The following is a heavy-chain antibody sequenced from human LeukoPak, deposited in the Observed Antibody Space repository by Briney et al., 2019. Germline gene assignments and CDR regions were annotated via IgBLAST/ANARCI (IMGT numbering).Heavy chain of an antibody. CDR3: PHGGAGYCDSTSCLNWFDP. CDR1: GFSLSTHALG. D-gene: IGHD2-2*01. Sequence: SGPTLVNPTQAPTLTCTFSGFSLSTHALGVGWIRQPPGKALEWLALIYWNDDKRYIPSLKSTLTITQNTCKNHVVLTITHFDPVDTATYYGPHGGAGYCDSTSCLNWFDPWGRGTLATVSS. CDR2: IYWNDDK. J-gene: IGHJ5*02. V-gene: IGHV2-5*01.